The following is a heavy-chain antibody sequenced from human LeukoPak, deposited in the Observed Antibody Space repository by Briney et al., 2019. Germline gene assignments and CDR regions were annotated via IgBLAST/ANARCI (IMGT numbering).Heavy chain of an antibody. D-gene: IGHD6-13*01. CDR2: ISASGGST. V-gene: IGHV3-23*01. CDR3: AKDRTYSSSWPPGWFDP. J-gene: IGHJ5*02. Sequence: GGSLRLSCAASGFTFSSYAMSWVRQAPGKGLEWVSAISASGGSTFYADSVKGRFTISRDNSKNTLYLQMNSLRAEDTAIYYCAKDRTYSSSWPPGWFDPWGQGTQVTVSS. CDR1: GFTFSSYA.